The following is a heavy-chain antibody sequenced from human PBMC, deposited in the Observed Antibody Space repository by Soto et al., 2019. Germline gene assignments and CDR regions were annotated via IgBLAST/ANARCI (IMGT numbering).Heavy chain of an antibody. CDR1: GGSISSSSYY. V-gene: IGHV4-39*01. J-gene: IGHJ4*02. D-gene: IGHD2-8*02. CDR2: VYYSGST. CDR3: ARQWSPRRSVAGGVDY. Sequence: QLQLQESGPGLVKPSETLFLTCTVSGGSISSSSYYWGWIRQSPGKGLEWIANVYYSGSTYYNPSLKSRVTVSVDLSKNEFSMKLSSVTAADTAVYYCARQWSPRRSVAGGVDYWGQGALVAVSS.